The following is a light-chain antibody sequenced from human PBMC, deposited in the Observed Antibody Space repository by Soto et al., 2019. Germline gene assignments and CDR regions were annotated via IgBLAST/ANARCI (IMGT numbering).Light chain of an antibody. CDR1: QSITNW. CDR3: QHFHSYPIT. V-gene: IGKV1-5*01. J-gene: IGKJ5*01. Sequence: DIQMTQSPSSLSASVGDRVTITCRASQSITNWLAWYQQKPGKAPKLLVYDASTLQSGVASRFSGSGSGSDFTLTITYLQSEDFATYYCQHFHSYPITFGQGTRLEIK. CDR2: DAS.